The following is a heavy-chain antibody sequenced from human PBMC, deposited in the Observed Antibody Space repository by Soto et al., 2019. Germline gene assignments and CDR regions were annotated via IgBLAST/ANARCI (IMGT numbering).Heavy chain of an antibody. V-gene: IGHV3-23*01. J-gene: IGHJ6*02. CDR1: GFTFSSYA. Sequence: GSLRFSCAASGFTFSSYAMSWVRQAPGKGLEWVSAISGSGGSTYYADSVKGRFTISRDNSKNTLYLQMNSLRAEDTAVYYCAKGRRIQFISGMDVWGQGTTVTVSS. CDR2: ISGSGGST. CDR3: AKGRRIQFISGMDV. D-gene: IGHD5-18*01.